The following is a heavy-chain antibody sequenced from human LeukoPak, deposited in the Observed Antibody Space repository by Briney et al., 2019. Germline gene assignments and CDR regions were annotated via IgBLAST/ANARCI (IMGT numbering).Heavy chain of an antibody. D-gene: IGHD3-22*01. CDR2: IYYTGST. J-gene: IGHJ1*01. Sequence: SETLSLTCTISGGSISSISYYWGWIRQPPGKGLEWIGSIYYTGSTYYNPSLKSRVTVSVDTSKNQFSLNLRSVTAADTAVYYCARRPYYYDSSGYNARSQYFQHWGQGTLVTVSS. CDR3: ARRPYYYDSSGYNARSQYFQH. V-gene: IGHV4-39*01. CDR1: GGSISSISYY.